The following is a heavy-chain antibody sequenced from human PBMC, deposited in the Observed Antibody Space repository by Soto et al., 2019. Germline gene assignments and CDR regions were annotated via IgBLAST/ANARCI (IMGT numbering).Heavy chain of an antibody. CDR3: AKSIAVAGTIATPQYYFDY. J-gene: IGHJ4*02. D-gene: IGHD6-19*01. CDR1: GFTFGVYA. CDR2: ISGSGGST. Sequence: GGSLRLSCAASGFTFGVYAMSWVRQAPGKGLEWVSAISGSGGSTYYADSVKGRFTISRDNSKNTLYLQMNSLRAEDTAVYYCAKSIAVAGTIATPQYYFDYWGQGTLVTVSS. V-gene: IGHV3-23*01.